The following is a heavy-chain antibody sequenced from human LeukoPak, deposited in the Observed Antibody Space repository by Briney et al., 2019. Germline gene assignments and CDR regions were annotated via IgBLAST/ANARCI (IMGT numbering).Heavy chain of an antibody. CDR3: ARVSGNYGSGSYLDY. V-gene: IGHV4-34*01. CDR1: GGSFSGYY. J-gene: IGHJ4*02. Sequence: SETLSLTCAVYGGSFSGYYWSWIRQPPGKGLEWIGEISHSGSTNYNPSLKSRVTISVDTSKNQFSRKLSSVTAADTAVYYCARVSGNYGSGSYLDYWGQGTLVTVSS. D-gene: IGHD3-10*01. CDR2: ISHSGST.